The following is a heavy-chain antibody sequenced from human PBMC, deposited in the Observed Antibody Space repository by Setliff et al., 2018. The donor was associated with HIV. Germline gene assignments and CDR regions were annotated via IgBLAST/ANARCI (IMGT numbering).Heavy chain of an antibody. V-gene: IGHV4-38-2*01. D-gene: IGHD6-19*01. CDR1: GYSIGSGYY. Sequence: PSETLSLTCVASGYSIGSGYYWGWIRQTPGEGLEWIGSVYHSGSTYYNPSPKSRVTISVDTSKNRFSLKLNSVTAADTAFYYCARGRSSGGYGGFDYWGQGTLVTVSS. J-gene: IGHJ4*02. CDR3: ARGRSSGGYGGFDY. CDR2: VYHSGST.